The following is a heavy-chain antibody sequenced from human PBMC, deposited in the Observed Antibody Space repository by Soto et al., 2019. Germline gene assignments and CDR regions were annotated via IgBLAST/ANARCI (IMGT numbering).Heavy chain of an antibody. Sequence: GGSLRLSCAASGFTFSSYSMNWVRQAPGKGLEWVSSISSSSSYIYYADSVKGRFTISRDNAKNSLYLQMNSLRAEDTAVYYCARDIAAAGNSAFDIWGQGTMVTVSS. J-gene: IGHJ3*02. V-gene: IGHV3-21*01. CDR3: ARDIAAAGNSAFDI. CDR1: GFTFSSYS. D-gene: IGHD6-13*01. CDR2: ISSSSSYI.